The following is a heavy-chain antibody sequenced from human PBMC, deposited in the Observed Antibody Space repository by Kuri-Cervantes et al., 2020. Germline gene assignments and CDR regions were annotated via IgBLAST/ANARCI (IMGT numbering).Heavy chain of an antibody. Sequence: SETLSLTCTVSGGSISSGGYYWSWIRQHPGKGLEWIGYIYYSGSTYYNPSLKSRVTISVDTSKNQFSLKLSPVTAADTAVYYCARDPPDSISGPGWFDPWGQGTLVTVSS. CDR3: ARDPPDSISGPGWFDP. CDR2: IYYSGST. D-gene: IGHD6-13*01. V-gene: IGHV4-31*03. CDR1: GGSISSGGYY. J-gene: IGHJ5*02.